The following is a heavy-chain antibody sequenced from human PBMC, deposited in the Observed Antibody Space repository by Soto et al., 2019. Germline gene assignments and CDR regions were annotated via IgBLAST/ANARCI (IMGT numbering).Heavy chain of an antibody. CDR3: ARHQESYYKDHFDY. D-gene: IGHD3-10*01. J-gene: IGHJ4*02. CDR1: VVSVSSSDYY. V-gene: IGHV4-39*01. CDR2: VYYSGIT. Sequence: PSETLSLTCTFSVVSVSSSDYYCGWIRQPPWKGLEWIGSVYYSGITYYNPSLKSRVTISVDTPKNQFSLRLRSVTAADTAVYYCARHQESYYKDHFDYGGQGDRVTVYS.